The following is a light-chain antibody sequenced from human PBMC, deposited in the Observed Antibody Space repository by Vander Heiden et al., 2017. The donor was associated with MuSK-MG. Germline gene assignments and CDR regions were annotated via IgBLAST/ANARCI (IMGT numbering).Light chain of an antibody. V-gene: IGKV1-33*01. CDR2: DAS. CDR3: QQEDNIPVT. J-gene: IGKJ5*01. CDR1: QDISNY. Sequence: DIQMTQSPSSLSASVGDRVTITCQASQDISNYLNWYQQKPGKAPKLLIYDASNLETGVPSRFSGSGSGTDFTFTISSLQPEDIATYYCQQEDNIPVTFGQGTQVEIK.